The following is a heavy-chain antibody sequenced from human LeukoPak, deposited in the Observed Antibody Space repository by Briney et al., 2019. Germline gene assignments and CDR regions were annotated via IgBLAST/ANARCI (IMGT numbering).Heavy chain of an antibody. V-gene: IGHV4-4*09. D-gene: IGHD3-16*01. CDR2: IYASGST. CDR3: AGPGGDFDY. CDR1: GDSVTSYY. Sequence: SETLSLTCTVSGDSVTSYYWSWVRQPPGKGLEWIGYIYASGSTNYNPSLKGRVTISVDTSKNQFSLSLRSVTAADTAVYYCAGPGGDFDYWGQGTLVTVSS. J-gene: IGHJ4*02.